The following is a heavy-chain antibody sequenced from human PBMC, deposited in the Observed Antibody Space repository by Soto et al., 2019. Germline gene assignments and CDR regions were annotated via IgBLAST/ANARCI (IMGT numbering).Heavy chain of an antibody. Sequence: GGSLRLSCAASGFIFSRYWMHWVRQAPGKGLVWVSRINSDGSSTSYADSVKGRFTISRDNAKNTLYLQMNSLRADDTAVYYCARLGIPVVGDNWFDPWLQGTLVTVSS. D-gene: IGHD6-19*01. V-gene: IGHV3-74*01. CDR2: INSDGSST. J-gene: IGHJ5*02. CDR3: ARLGIPVVGDNWFDP. CDR1: GFIFSRYW.